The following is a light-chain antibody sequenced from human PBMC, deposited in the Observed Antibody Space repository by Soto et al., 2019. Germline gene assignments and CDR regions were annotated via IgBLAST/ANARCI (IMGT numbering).Light chain of an antibody. CDR2: SNN. J-gene: IGLJ2*01. CDR1: SSNIGSNT. Sequence: QPVLTQPPSASGTPGQRVTISCSGSSSNIGSNTVNWYQQLPGTAPKLLIYSNNQRPSGVPDRFSGSKSGTSASLAISGLQSEDEADYYCAAWDDSLNVGGVLGGGTKLTVL. CDR3: AAWDDSLNVGGV. V-gene: IGLV1-44*01.